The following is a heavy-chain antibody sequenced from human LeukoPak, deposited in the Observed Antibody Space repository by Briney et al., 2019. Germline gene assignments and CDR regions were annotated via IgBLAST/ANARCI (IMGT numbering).Heavy chain of an antibody. Sequence: SETLSLTCTVSGGSISISSYFWGWIRQPPGKGLEWIGSIYYSGSTSYNPSLKSRVTISVDTSKNQFSLKLTSVTAADTAVYYCARASHDYGDYSHFDYWGQGTLVTVSS. V-gene: IGHV4-39*07. CDR2: IYYSGST. D-gene: IGHD4-17*01. J-gene: IGHJ4*02. CDR1: GGSISISSYF. CDR3: ARASHDYGDYSHFDY.